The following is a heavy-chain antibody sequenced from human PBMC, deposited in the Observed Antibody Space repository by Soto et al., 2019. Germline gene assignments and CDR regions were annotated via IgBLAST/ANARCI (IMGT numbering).Heavy chain of an antibody. Sequence: GGSLRLSCAASGFTFSSYAMSWVRQAPGKGLEWVSAISGSGGSTYYADSVKGRFTISRDNSKNTLYLQMNSLRAEDTAVYYCAKGYSGYLDSSYYYYGMDVWGQGTTVTVSS. J-gene: IGHJ6*02. CDR3: AKGYSGYLDSSYYYYGMDV. CDR1: GFTFSSYA. V-gene: IGHV3-23*01. CDR2: ISGSGGST. D-gene: IGHD5-12*01.